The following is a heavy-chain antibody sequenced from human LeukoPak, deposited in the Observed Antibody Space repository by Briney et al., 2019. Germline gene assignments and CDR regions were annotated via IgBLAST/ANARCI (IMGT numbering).Heavy chain of an antibody. CDR3: ARDHSSGWPWYYFDY. CDR1: GFTFSSYS. Sequence: GGSLRLSCAASGFTFSSYSMNWVRQAPGKGLEWVSSISSSSSYIYFAHSVKGRFTISRDNAKNSLYLQMNSLRAEDTAVYYCARDHSSGWPWYYFDYWGQGALSPSPQ. D-gene: IGHD6-19*01. V-gene: IGHV3-21*01. J-gene: IGHJ4*02. CDR2: ISSSSSYI.